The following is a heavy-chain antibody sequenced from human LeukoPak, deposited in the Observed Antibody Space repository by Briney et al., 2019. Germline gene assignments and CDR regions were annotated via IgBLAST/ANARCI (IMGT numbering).Heavy chain of an antibody. J-gene: IGHJ5*02. Sequence: GGPLRLSCAASGFTFSSYGMHWVRQAPGKGLEWVAVISYDGSNKYYADSVKGRFTISRDNSKNTLYLQMNSLRAEDTAVYYCAKGRYYDSSGLPFDPWGQGTLVTVSS. CDR3: AKGRYYDSSGLPFDP. CDR1: GFTFSSYG. D-gene: IGHD3-22*01. V-gene: IGHV3-30*18. CDR2: ISYDGSNK.